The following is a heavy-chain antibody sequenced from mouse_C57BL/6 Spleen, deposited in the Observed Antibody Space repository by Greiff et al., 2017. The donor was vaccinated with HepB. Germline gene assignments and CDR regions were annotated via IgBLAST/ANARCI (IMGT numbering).Heavy chain of an antibody. CDR2: ISSGSSTI. D-gene: IGHD5-1*01. V-gene: IGHV5-17*01. J-gene: IGHJ4*01. CDR3: ANNLVPYAMDY. CDR1: GFTFSDYG. Sequence: EVKLMESGGGLVKPGGSLKLSCAASGFTFSDYGMHWVRQAPEKGLEWVAYISSGSSTIYYADTVKGRFTISRDNAKNTLFLQMTSLRSEDTAMYYCANNLVPYAMDYWGQGTSVTVSS.